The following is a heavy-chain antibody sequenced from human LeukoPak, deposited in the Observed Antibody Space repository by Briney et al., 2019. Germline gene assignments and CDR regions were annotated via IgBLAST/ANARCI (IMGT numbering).Heavy chain of an antibody. CDR3: ASVGSGYVYFEY. V-gene: IGHV3-74*01. CDR2: ITNDGSST. J-gene: IGHJ4*02. D-gene: IGHD5-12*01. Sequence: PGGSLRLSCAASGLTFSSHWMHWVRHAPGKGLVWVSRITNDGSSTTYADSVKGRFTISRDNAKNMLYLQVNSLRAEDTAVYYCASVGSGYVYFEYWGQATLVTVSS. CDR1: GLTFSSHW.